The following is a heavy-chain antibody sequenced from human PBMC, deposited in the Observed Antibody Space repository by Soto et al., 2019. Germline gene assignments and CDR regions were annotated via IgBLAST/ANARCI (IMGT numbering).Heavy chain of an antibody. V-gene: IGHV3-30-3*01. CDR2: ISYDGSNK. D-gene: IGHD6-19*01. CDR1: GFTFSSYA. CDR3: ARDVNSSGWSVDY. Sequence: GGSLRLSCAASGFTFSSYAMHWVRQAPGKGLEWVAVISYDGSNKYYADSVKGRFTISRDNSKNTLYLQMNSLRAEDTAVYYCARDVNSSGWSVDYWGQGTLVTVSS. J-gene: IGHJ4*02.